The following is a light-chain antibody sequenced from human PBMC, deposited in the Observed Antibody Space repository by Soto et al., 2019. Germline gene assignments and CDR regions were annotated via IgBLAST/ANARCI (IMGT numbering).Light chain of an antibody. J-gene: IGLJ1*01. Sequence: QSVLTQPAPVSGSPGQSITISCTGNSSDVGAYNFVSWHQQHPGKAPKLMIYNVYDRPSGISYRFSGSKSGNTASLTISGLQGEDEADYYCSAYTVSRPDVFGSGPKGTVL. CDR1: SSDVGAYNF. CDR3: SAYTVSRPDV. V-gene: IGLV2-14*03. CDR2: NVY.